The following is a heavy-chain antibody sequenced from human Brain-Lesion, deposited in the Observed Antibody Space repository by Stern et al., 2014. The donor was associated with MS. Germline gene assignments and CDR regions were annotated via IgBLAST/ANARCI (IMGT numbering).Heavy chain of an antibody. V-gene: IGHV4-61*02. CDR1: GGSISSGNYY. CDR2: IYSSGST. CDR3: ARGNYDVLTDNGGHGFDI. J-gene: IGHJ3*02. D-gene: IGHD3-9*01. Sequence: QVQLQESGPGLVKPSQTLTLTCTVSGGSISSGNYYWSWIRQPAGEGLEWIGRIYSSGSTQYNPPLKSRVTISADKATNQLPTRLSSVTAADTAVYYCARGNYDVLTDNGGHGFDIWGQGTMVTVSS.